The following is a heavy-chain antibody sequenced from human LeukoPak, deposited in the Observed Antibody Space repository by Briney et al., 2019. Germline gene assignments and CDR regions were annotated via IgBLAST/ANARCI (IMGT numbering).Heavy chain of an antibody. D-gene: IGHD3-3*01. CDR2: INPNSGGT. CDR3: AREEGMRGYDFWSGEPDDY. CDR1: GYTFTGYY. Sequence: APVKVSCKASGYTFTGYYMHWVRQAPGQGLEWMGWINPNSGGTNYAQKFQGRVTMTRDTSISTAYMELSRLRPDDTAVYYCAREEGMRGYDFWSGEPDDYWGQGTLVTVSS. V-gene: IGHV1-2*02. J-gene: IGHJ4*02.